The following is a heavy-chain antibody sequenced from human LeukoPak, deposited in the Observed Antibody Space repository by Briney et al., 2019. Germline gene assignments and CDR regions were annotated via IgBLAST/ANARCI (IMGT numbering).Heavy chain of an antibody. CDR1: GFTVSSNY. D-gene: IGHD3-16*02. CDR3: AFYRRNPLDY. V-gene: IGHV3-66*02. CDR2: IYSGSST. J-gene: IGHJ4*02. Sequence: GGSLRLSCAASGFTVSSNYMSWVRQAPGKGLEWVSVIYSGSSTYYADSVKGRFTISRDNSKNTLYLQMNSLRAEVTAVYYCAFYRRNPLDYWGQGTLVTVSS.